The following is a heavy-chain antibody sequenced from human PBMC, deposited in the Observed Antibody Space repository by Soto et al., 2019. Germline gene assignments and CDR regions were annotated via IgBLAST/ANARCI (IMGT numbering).Heavy chain of an antibody. CDR2: IYYSGST. D-gene: IGHD3-10*01. CDR3: ARHRITMVRGAKPTWFDP. CDR1: GGSISSSSYY. J-gene: IGHJ5*02. V-gene: IGHV4-39*01. Sequence: SETLSLTCTVSGGSISSSSYYWGWIRQPPGKGLEGIGSIYYSGSTYYNPSLKSRVTISVDTSKNQFSLKLSSVTAADTAVYYCARHRITMVRGAKPTWFDPWGQGTLVTVSS.